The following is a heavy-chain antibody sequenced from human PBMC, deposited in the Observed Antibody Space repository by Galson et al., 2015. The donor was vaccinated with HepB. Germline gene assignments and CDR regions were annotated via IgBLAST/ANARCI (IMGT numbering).Heavy chain of an antibody. D-gene: IGHD4-17*01. J-gene: IGHJ4*02. V-gene: IGHV3-74*01. CDR2: INNDGSIT. Sequence: SLRLSCAASGFTFSNYWMHWVRQAPGKGLVWVSHINNDGSITSYADSVKGRFTISRDNAKNTLYLQMNSLRAEDTAVYYCARDPRPYGDYVVPHYWGQGTLVIVSS. CDR1: GFTFSNYW. CDR3: ARDPRPYGDYVVPHY.